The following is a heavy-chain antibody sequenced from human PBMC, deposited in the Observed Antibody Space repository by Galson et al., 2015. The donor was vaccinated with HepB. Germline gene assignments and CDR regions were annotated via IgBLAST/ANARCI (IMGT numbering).Heavy chain of an antibody. CDR1: GFTFSTYS. J-gene: IGHJ4*02. V-gene: IGHV3-23*01. D-gene: IGHD6-13*01. CDR2: ISGSGRST. CDR3: AKDRTTSWYGSLSYHFDS. Sequence: SLRLSCAASGFTFSTYSMNWVRQAPGRGPEWVAGISGSGRSTYYADSVKGRFIISRDNFNNTLFLQMNSLRVEDTAVYYCAKDRTTSWYGSLSYHFDSWGQGTLVTVSA.